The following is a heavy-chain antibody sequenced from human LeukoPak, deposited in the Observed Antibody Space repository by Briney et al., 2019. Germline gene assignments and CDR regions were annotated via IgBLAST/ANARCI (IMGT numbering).Heavy chain of an antibody. CDR2: FKSKTDGGTT. CDR1: GFNFRAYW. CDR3: TKDIGYFDY. J-gene: IGHJ4*02. Sequence: GGSLRLSCTTSGFNFRAYWMGWVRQAPGKGLEWVSRFKSKTDGGTTDYAAPVKGRFIVSRDDSKNTLYLQMNSLRTEDTAVYFCTKDIGYFDYWGQGTLVTVSS. V-gene: IGHV3-15*01.